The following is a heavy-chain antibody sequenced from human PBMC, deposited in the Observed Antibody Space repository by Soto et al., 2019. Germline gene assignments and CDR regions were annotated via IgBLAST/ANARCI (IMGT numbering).Heavy chain of an antibody. D-gene: IGHD1-26*01. CDR1: GYTFTTYG. Sequence: QVQLVQSGVEVKKPGASVKVSCKASGYTFTTYGISWVRQAPGQGLAWVGWVSPYDGDTNYADALQGRVTMTTDTSTTTAYMELRSLRSDDTAMYYCARDHGGSYQADSFDPWGQGTLVIVSS. CDR3: ARDHGGSYQADSFDP. CDR2: VSPYDGDT. J-gene: IGHJ5*02. V-gene: IGHV1-18*01.